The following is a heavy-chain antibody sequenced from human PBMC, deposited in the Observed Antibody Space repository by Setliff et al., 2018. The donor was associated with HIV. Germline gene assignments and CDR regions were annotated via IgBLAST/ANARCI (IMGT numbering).Heavy chain of an antibody. D-gene: IGHD3-3*02. J-gene: IGHJ4*02. Sequence: GGSLRLSCTTSGFRFRDYAMSWFRQAPGKGLEWVGFIRSEAHGRATEYAASVKGRFTFSRDDSRAIAHLQMNNLRTDDTGVYYCTSESIAVSTWGQGTLVTV. CDR3: TSESIAVST. V-gene: IGHV3-49*03. CDR1: GFRFRDYA. CDR2: IRSEAHGRAT.